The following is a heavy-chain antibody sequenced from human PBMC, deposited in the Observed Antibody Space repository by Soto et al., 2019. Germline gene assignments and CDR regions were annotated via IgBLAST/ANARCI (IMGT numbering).Heavy chain of an antibody. V-gene: IGHV1-2*02. D-gene: IGHD3-16*01. CDR3: ASTFVANYKWFDS. J-gene: IGHJ5*01. CDR2: INPNSGGA. CDR1: GYTLTGYY. Sequence: ASVKVSCKASGYTLTGYYIHWVRQAPGQGLEWMGCINPNSGGASYAQKFQDRVTMTRNTSIITAYMELSDLRSDDTGVYYCASTFVANYKWFDSWGQGTLVTVSS.